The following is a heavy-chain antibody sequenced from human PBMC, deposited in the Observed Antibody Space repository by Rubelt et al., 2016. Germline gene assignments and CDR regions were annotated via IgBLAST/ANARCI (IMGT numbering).Heavy chain of an antibody. V-gene: IGHV2-70*15. Sequence: QVTLRESGPALVKPTQTLTLTCTFSGFSLSTSGMCVSWIRQPPGKALEWLARIGWDDDKYYSTSLKTRLTISKDTSKNQVVLTMTNMDPVDTATYYCARILLPDYYDSSGGMDVWGQGTTVTVSS. CDR3: ARILLPDYYDSSGGMDV. CDR1: GFSLSTSGMC. D-gene: IGHD3-22*01. CDR2: IGWDDDK. J-gene: IGHJ6*02.